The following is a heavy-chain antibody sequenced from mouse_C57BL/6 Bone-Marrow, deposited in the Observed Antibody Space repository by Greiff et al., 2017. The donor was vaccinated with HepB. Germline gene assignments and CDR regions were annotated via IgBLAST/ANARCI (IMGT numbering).Heavy chain of an antibody. V-gene: IGHV7-3*01. D-gene: IGHD1-1*01. CDR1: GFTFTDYY. CDR2: IRNKANGYTT. CDR3: ARWATVVAGDY. J-gene: IGHJ2*01. Sequence: EVKLVESGGGLVQPGGSLSLSCAASGFTFTDYYMSWVRQPPGKALEWLGFIRNKANGYTTEYSASVKGRFTISRDNSLSILYLQMNALRAEDSATYYCARWATVVAGDYWGQGTTLTVSS.